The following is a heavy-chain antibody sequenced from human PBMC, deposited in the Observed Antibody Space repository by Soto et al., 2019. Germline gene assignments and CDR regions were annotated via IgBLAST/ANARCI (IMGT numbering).Heavy chain of an antibody. J-gene: IGHJ4*02. CDR2: IYWDDDK. CDR3: AHKRDLFFDY. CDR1: GFSLTTSPVA. D-gene: IGHD2-21*01. V-gene: IGHV2-5*02. Sequence: QITLKESGPALVKPTQTLTLTCTFSGFSLTTSPVAVGWIRQPPGKALEWLVVIYWDDDKRYNPSLRNRVTITKDPSKNQVVLTMTNMDPVDTATYYCAHKRDLFFDYWGQGSLVTVSS.